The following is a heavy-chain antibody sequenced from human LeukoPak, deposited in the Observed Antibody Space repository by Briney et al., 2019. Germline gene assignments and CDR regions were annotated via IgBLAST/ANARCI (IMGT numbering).Heavy chain of an antibody. D-gene: IGHD1-1*01. J-gene: IGHJ4*02. CDR1: GSTFGDYA. V-gene: IGHV3-49*03. CDR3: TRDRGAYNLYDY. Sequence: GGSLRLSRTASGSTFGDYAMSWIRQAPGKGLEWVGFIRSKAYGETADYAASVKGRFTISRDDSKAIAYLQMNSLKTEDTAVYHCTRDRGAYNLYDYWGQGTLVTVSS. CDR2: IRSKAYGETA.